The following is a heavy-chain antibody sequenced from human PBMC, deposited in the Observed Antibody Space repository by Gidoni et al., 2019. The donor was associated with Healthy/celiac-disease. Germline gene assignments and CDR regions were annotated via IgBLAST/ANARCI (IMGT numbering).Heavy chain of an antibody. CDR2: ISGSGGRT. D-gene: IGHD3-22*01. J-gene: IGHJ4*02. CDR1: GCTFSSYA. CDR3: AKDNGMIVN. Sequence: VPLLESGGVLVQPGASLRLSCPASGCTFSSYAMSWVRQAPGKGLEWVSAISGSGGRTYYADSVKGRFTISRDNSKNTLYLQMNSLRAEDTAVYYCAKDNGMIVNWGQGTLVTVSS. V-gene: IGHV3-23*01.